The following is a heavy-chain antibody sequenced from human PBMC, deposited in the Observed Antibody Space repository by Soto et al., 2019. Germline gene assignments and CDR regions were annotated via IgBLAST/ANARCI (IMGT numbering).Heavy chain of an antibody. CDR2: IYSGGST. D-gene: IGHD4-17*01. J-gene: IGHJ6*03. V-gene: IGHV3-66*01. CDR1: GFTVSSNY. CDR3: ARGSTAKSSYYKDV. Sequence: GGSLRLSCAASGFTVSSNYMSWVRQAPGKGLEWVSVIYSGGSTYYADSVKGRFTISRDNSKNTLYLQMNSLRAEDTAVYYCARGSTAKSSYYKDVWGKGTTVTVSS.